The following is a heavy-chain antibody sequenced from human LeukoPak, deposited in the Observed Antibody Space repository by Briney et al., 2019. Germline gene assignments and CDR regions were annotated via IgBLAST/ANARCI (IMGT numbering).Heavy chain of an antibody. Sequence: SETLSLTCTVSGGSISSYYWSWIRQPPGKGLEWIGYFYYSGSTNYNPSLKSRVTISVDTSKNQFSLKLSSVTAADTAVYYCAGTTVTHYYYYYMDVWGKGTTVTVSS. D-gene: IGHD4-11*01. J-gene: IGHJ6*03. CDR1: GGSISSYY. CDR3: AGTTVTHYYYYYMDV. V-gene: IGHV4-59*01. CDR2: FYYSGST.